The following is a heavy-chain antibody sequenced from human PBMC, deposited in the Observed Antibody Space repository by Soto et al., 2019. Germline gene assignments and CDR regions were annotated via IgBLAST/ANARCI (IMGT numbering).Heavy chain of an antibody. CDR2: ISGSGGST. V-gene: IGHV3-23*01. D-gene: IGHD5-18*01. J-gene: IGHJ4*02. Sequence: EVQLLESGGGLGQPGGSLRLSCAASGVTFSSYAMSWVRQAPGKGLEWASAISGSGGSTYYADSVKGRFTISRDNSKNTLYLQMHSVRAEDTDVYYCAKGPFRGCSFGTDYWGQGTLVTVSS. CDR1: GVTFSSYA. CDR3: AKGPFRGCSFGTDY.